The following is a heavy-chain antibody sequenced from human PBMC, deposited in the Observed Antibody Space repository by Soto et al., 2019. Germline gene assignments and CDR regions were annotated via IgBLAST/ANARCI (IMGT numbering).Heavy chain of an antibody. CDR3: ARSPVASEPYAFDI. J-gene: IGHJ3*02. Sequence: QVQLQESGPGLVKPSQTLSLTCTVSGGSISSGGYYWSWIRQHPGKGLEWIGYIYYSGSTYYNPSLKCRVTIAVDTSKNQFSLKLSSVTAADTAVYYCARSPVASEPYAFDIWGQGTMVTVSS. V-gene: IGHV4-31*03. D-gene: IGHD6-19*01. CDR1: GGSISSGGYY. CDR2: IYYSGST.